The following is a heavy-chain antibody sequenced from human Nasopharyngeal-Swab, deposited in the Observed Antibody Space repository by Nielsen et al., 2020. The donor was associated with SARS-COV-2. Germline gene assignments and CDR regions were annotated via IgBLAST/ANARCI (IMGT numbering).Heavy chain of an antibody. CDR2: IRSKTHSYTT. D-gene: IGHD6-13*01. CDR1: GFSFSSYS. V-gene: IGHV3-73*01. CDR3: STLPIPALGADY. J-gene: IGHJ4*02. Sequence: GESLKISCVGSGFSFSSYSMNWVRQASGKGLEWVGRIRSKTHSYTTDYAASVKGRFTIPRDDSKNTAYLHMNSLESEDTAVYYCSTLPIPALGADYWGQGTLVTVSS.